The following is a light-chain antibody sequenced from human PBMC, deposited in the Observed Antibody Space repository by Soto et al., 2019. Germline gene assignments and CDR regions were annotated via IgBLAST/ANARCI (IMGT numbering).Light chain of an antibody. CDR3: QSYDSSLSAVV. Sequence: QSVLTQPPSVSGAPGQRVTISCTGTSSNIGTGYDVHWYRQFPGTAPKLLIYDDTNRPSGVPDRFSGSKSGTSASLAITGIQAADEADYYCQSYDSSLSAVVFGGVTKLTVL. CDR2: DDT. V-gene: IGLV1-40*01. CDR1: SSNIGTGYD. J-gene: IGLJ2*01.